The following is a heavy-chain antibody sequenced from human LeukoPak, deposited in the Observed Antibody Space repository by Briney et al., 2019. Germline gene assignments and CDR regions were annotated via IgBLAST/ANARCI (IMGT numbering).Heavy chain of an antibody. D-gene: IGHD6-25*01. CDR2: IYDSGST. CDR3: ARGRTAAAYYWLDP. Sequence: PSETLSLTCTVSGCSISSCNYYWSWIRQPPGKGLEWIGNIYDSGSTYYNPSLKSRVTISVDTSKNQFSLKLSSVTAADTAVYYCARGRTAAAYYWLDPWGQGTLVTVSS. J-gene: IGHJ5*02. V-gene: IGHV4-31*03. CDR1: GCSISSCNYY.